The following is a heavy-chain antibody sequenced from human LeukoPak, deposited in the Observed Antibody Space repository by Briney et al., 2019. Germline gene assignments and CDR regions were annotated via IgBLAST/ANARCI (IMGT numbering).Heavy chain of an antibody. J-gene: IGHJ3*02. D-gene: IGHD3-22*01. CDR1: GYTFTSYA. CDR2: INAGNGNT. CDR3: ARDSDLTYYYDSSGYWSAFDI. Sequence: ASEKVSCKASGYTFTSYAMHWVRQAPGQRLEWMGWINAGNGNTKYSQKFQGRVTITRDTSASTAYMELSSLRSEDTAVYYCARDSDLTYYYDSSGYWSAFDIWGQGTMVTVSS. V-gene: IGHV1-3*01.